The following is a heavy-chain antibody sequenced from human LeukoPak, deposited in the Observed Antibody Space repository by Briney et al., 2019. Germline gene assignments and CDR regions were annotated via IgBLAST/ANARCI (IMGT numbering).Heavy chain of an antibody. Sequence: SQTLSLTCTVSGGSIRSGAYYRSWIRQHPGKGLEWIGYIYYSGSTYYNPSLKSRVTISIHTSQNQFSLKLTSVTAADTAVYYCATSIVVPGAATPYYFDYWGQGTLVTVSS. CDR1: GGSIRSGAYY. CDR2: IYYSGST. V-gene: IGHV4-31*03. CDR3: ATSIVVPGAATPYYFDY. J-gene: IGHJ4*02. D-gene: IGHD2-2*01.